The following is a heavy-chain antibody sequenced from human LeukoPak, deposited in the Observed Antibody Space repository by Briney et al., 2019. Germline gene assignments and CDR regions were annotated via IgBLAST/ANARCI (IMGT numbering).Heavy chain of an antibody. CDR1: GGSISSSSYY. Sequence: SETLSLTCTVSGGSISSSSYYWGWLRQPPGKGLEWIGSMYYSGSTYYNPSLKSRVTISVDTSKNQFSLKLSSVTAADTAVYYCARQGIDYGWYMGVWGKGTTVTVSS. CDR2: MYYSGST. CDR3: ARQGIDYGWYMGV. V-gene: IGHV4-39*01. D-gene: IGHD3-16*01. J-gene: IGHJ6*03.